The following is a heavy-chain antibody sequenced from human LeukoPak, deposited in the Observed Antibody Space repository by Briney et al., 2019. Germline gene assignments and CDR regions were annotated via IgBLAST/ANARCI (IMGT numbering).Heavy chain of an antibody. V-gene: IGHV1-69*04. Sequence: GASVKVSCKASGGTFSSYAISWVRQAPGQGLEWMGRIIPILGIANYAQKFQGRVTITADKSTSTAYMELSSLRSEDTAVYYCATPIVGATVDYWGQGTLVTVSS. CDR3: ATPIVGATVDY. CDR1: GGTFSSYA. J-gene: IGHJ4*02. CDR2: IIPILGIA. D-gene: IGHD1-26*01.